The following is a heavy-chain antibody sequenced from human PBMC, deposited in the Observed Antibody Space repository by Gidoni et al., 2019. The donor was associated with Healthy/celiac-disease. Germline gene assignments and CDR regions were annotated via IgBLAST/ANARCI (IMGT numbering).Heavy chain of an antibody. V-gene: IGHV3-33*01. D-gene: IGHD6-6*01. Sequence: VQLVESVVGVVQHGRSLRLSCAASCFTFSSYGLHWVLQAPGKGLEWVAVIWYDGSNKYYADSVKGRFTISRENSKNTLYLQMNSLRAEDTAVYYCARAPYRERTARPGYDYYYYYGMDVWGQGTTVTVSS. CDR2: IWYDGSNK. CDR3: ARAPYRERTARPGYDYYYYYGMDV. CDR1: CFTFSSYG. J-gene: IGHJ6*02.